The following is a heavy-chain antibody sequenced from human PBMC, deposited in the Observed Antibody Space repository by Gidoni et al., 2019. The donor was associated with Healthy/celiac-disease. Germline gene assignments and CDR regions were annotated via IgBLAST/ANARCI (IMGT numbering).Heavy chain of an antibody. CDR2: IWYDGSNK. J-gene: IGHJ4*02. V-gene: IGHV3-33*01. CDR1: GFTFSSYG. Sequence: QVQLVESGGGVVLPGRSLRLSCAASGFTFSSYGMHWVRQAPGKGLEWVAVIWYDGSNKYYADSVKGRFTISRDNSKNTLYLQMNSLRAEDTAVYYCARDQREQQLIVWYFDYWGQGTLVTVSS. D-gene: IGHD6-13*01. CDR3: ARDQREQQLIVWYFDY.